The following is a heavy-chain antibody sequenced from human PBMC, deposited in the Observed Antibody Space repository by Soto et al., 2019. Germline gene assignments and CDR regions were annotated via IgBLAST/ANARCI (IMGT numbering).Heavy chain of an antibody. J-gene: IGHJ3*02. CDR2: ISWNSGSI. Sequence: PGGSLRLSCAASGFTFDDYAVHWVRQAPGKGLEWVSGISWNSGSIGYADSVKGRFTISRDNAKNTLYLQMNSLRAEDTAVYYCAKSVAARPHDAFDIWGQGTMVTVSS. V-gene: IGHV3-9*01. CDR3: AKSVAARPHDAFDI. D-gene: IGHD6-6*01. CDR1: GFTFDDYA.